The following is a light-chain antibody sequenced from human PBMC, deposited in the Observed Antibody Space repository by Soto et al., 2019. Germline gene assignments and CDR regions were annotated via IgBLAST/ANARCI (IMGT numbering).Light chain of an antibody. CDR3: QQRDTWPPFT. CDR2: GAS. CDR1: QSVSSN. V-gene: IGKV3-15*01. J-gene: IGKJ3*01. Sequence: EIVMTQSPATLSVSPGERATLSCRASQSVSSNLAWYQQKPGQAPRLLIYGASTRATGIPARFSGSGSGTEFTLTISSLQSEDFAVYYCQQRDTWPPFTFGPGTKVDIK.